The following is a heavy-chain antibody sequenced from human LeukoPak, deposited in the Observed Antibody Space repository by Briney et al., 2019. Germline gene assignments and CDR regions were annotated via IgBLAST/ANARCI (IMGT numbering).Heavy chain of an antibody. J-gene: IGHJ6*02. CDR2: IYYDGSNK. CDR3: ARDVAFGGASYGMDV. Sequence: GRSLRLSCSASGFTFSSCGMHWVRQAPGKGLEWVAVIYYDGSNKYYADSVKGRFTISRDNSKNTLYLQMTSLRAEDTAVYYCARDVAFGGASYGMDVWGQGTTVTVSS. V-gene: IGHV3-33*01. CDR1: GFTFSSCG. D-gene: IGHD3-16*01.